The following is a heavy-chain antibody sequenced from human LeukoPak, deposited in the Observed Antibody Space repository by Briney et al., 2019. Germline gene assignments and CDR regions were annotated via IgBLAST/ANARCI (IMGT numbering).Heavy chain of an antibody. CDR1: GFTFSSYA. CDR2: ISGSGGST. D-gene: IGHD3-22*01. J-gene: IGHJ4*02. V-gene: IGHV3-23*01. CDR3: ATTGRVSSGYDDY. Sequence: GGSLRLSCAASGFTFSSYAMSWVRQAPGKGLEWVSAISGSGGSTYYADSVKGRFTISRDNSKNTLYLQMNSLRAEDTAVYYCATTGRVSSGYDDYWGQGTLVTVSS.